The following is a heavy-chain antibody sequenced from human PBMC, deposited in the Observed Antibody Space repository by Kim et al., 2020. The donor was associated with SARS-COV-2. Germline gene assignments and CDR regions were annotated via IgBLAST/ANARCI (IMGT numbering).Heavy chain of an antibody. V-gene: IGHV3-72*01. Sequence: SVKGRFSISRDDSTNSLYLQMNRLKVEDTAVYYCARTARGLGIETYRGMDVWGQGTTVTVSS. CDR3: ARTARGLGIETYRGMDV. J-gene: IGHJ6*02. D-gene: IGHD3-10*01.